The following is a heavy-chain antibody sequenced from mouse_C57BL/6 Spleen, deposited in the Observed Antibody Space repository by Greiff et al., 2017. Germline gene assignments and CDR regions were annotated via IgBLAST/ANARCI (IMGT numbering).Heavy chain of an antibody. D-gene: IGHD1-1*01. CDR1: GFTFSSYG. CDR2: ISSGGSYT. J-gene: IGHJ1*03. CDR3: ARHEDYGSSLWYVDV. Sequence: EVQLVESGGDLVKPGGSLKLSCAASGFTFSSYGMSWVRQTPDKRLEWVATISSGGSYTYYPDSVQGRFTISRDNAKNTLYLQMSSLKSEDTAMYYCARHEDYGSSLWYVDVWGTGTTVTVSS. V-gene: IGHV5-6*01.